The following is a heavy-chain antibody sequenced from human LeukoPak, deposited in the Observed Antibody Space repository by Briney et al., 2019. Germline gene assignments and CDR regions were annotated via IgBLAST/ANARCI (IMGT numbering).Heavy chain of an antibody. Sequence: EINWVRQASGQGLEWIGWMNPKSGDTGYEQKFQGRVTLTRDSSISTVYMELSSLRSEDTALYYCTRGRYMDVWGKGTTVTVSS. CDR2: MNPKSGDT. J-gene: IGHJ6*03. CDR1: E. CDR3: TRGRYMDV. V-gene: IGHV1-8*03.